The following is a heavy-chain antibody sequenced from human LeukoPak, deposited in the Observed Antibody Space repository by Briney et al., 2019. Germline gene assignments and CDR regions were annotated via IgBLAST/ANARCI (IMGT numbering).Heavy chain of an antibody. D-gene: IGHD1-26*01. CDR1: GYTFTGQY. CDR3: ARESIVGATTLDY. V-gene: IGHV1-2*02. CDR2: INPNSGGT. J-gene: IGHJ4*02. Sequence: ASVKVSCKASGYTFTGQYMHWVRQAPGQGLEWMGWINPNSGGTNYAQKFQGRVTMTRATTISTAYMELSRLRSDDTAVYYCARESIVGATTLDYWGQGTLVTVSS.